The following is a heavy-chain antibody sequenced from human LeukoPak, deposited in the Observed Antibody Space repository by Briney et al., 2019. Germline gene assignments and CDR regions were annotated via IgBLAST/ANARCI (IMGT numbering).Heavy chain of an antibody. J-gene: IGHJ4*02. Sequence: GGSLRLSCAASGFTFSSYWMSWVRQAPGKGLEWVANIKQDGSEKYYVDSVKGRLTISRDNAKNSLYLQMNSLRAEDTAVYYCARYAMVRGVIMGFDYWGQGTLVTVSS. V-gene: IGHV3-7*01. CDR2: IKQDGSEK. D-gene: IGHD3-10*01. CDR3: ARYAMVRGVIMGFDY. CDR1: GFTFSSYW.